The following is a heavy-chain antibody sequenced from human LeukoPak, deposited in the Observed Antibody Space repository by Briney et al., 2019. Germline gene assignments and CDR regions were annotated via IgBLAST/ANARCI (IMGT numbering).Heavy chain of an antibody. D-gene: IGHD5-12*01. J-gene: IGHJ4*02. Sequence: KTGGSLRLSCAASGFTFSSFSLNWVRQAPGKGLECVSSNSGSSYYIYYADSVKGRFTITRDNAKNSLYLQMDSLRADDTAVYYCARGSGSYDYWGQGTLVTVSS. CDR3: ARGSGSYDY. V-gene: IGHV3-21*01. CDR1: GFTFSSFS. CDR2: NSGSSYYI.